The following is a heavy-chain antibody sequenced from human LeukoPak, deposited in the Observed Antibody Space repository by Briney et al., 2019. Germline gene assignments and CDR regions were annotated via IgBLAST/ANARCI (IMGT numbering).Heavy chain of an antibody. J-gene: IGHJ5*02. Sequence: SGTLSLTCTVSGGSISSYYWSWIRQPPGKGLEWIGYIYYSGSTNYNPSLKSRVTISVDTSKNQFSLKLSSVTAADTAVYYCARSGYRSWFDPWGQGTLVTVSS. CDR2: IYYSGST. CDR1: GGSISSYY. CDR3: ARSGYRSWFDP. D-gene: IGHD6-13*01. V-gene: IGHV4-59*01.